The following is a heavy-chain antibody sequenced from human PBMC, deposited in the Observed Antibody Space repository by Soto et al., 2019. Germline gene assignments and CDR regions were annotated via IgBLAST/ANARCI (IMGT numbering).Heavy chain of an antibody. Sequence: QVQLVQSGAEVKKPGSSVKVSCKASGGTFSSYTISWVRQAPGQGLEWMGRIIPILGIANYAQKFQGRVTITAAKSTSKAYMELRSLRFEDTAVYYCAGGGVGCSGGSCYYYWGQGTLVTSPQ. CDR3: AGGGVGCSGGSCYYY. D-gene: IGHD2-15*01. CDR1: GGTFSSYT. J-gene: IGHJ4*02. CDR2: IIPILGIA. V-gene: IGHV1-69*02.